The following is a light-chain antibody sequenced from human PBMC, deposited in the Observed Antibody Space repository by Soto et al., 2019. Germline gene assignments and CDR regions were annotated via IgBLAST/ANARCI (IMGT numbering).Light chain of an antibody. J-gene: IGKJ1*01. CDR3: QQYNNWPSWT. CDR2: GAS. Sequence: EIVLTQSPGTLSLSPGERATLSCRASQSVSSSYLAWYQQKPGQAPRLLIYGASRRATGIPDRFSGSGSGSDFTLTISSLQSEDFAVYYCQQYNNWPSWTFGQGTKVDIK. V-gene: IGKV3-20*01. CDR1: QSVSSSY.